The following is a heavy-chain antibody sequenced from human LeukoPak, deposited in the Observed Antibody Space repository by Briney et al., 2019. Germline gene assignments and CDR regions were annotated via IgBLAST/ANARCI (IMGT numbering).Heavy chain of an antibody. J-gene: IGHJ4*02. CDR2: ISGSGGST. CDR1: GFTFSSYA. CDR3: AKAFPRYCSSTSCPVSYFHY. D-gene: IGHD2-2*01. Sequence: PGGSLRLSCAASGFTFSSYAMSWVRQAPGKGLEWVSAISGSGGSTYYADSVKGRFTISRDNSKNTLYLQMNSLRAEDTAVYYCAKAFPRYCSSTSCPVSYFHYWGQGTLVTVSS. V-gene: IGHV3-23*01.